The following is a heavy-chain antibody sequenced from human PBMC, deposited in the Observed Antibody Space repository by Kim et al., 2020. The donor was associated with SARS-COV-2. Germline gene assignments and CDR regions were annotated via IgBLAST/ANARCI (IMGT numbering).Heavy chain of an antibody. V-gene: IGHV3-23*01. J-gene: IGHJ4*02. CDR3: AKDKFLATYYFDY. Sequence: YADSVKGRFTISRDNSKNTLYLQMNSLRAEDTAVYYCAKDKFLATYYFDYWGQGTLVTVSS.